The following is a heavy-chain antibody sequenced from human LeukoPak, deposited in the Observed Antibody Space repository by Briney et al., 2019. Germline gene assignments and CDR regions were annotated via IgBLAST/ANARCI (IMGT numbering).Heavy chain of an antibody. D-gene: IGHD2-2*01. Sequence: VSVIYSGGGTYYADFVKGRFTISRDDSKNTLFLQMNSLRAEDSAVYYCASAMNFGHFDLWGRGTLVTVSS. J-gene: IGHJ2*01. CDR2: IYSGGGT. CDR3: ASAMNFGHFDL. V-gene: IGHV3-53*01.